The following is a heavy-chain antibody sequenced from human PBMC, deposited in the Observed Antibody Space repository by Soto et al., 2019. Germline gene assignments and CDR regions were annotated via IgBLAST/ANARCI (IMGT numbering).Heavy chain of an antibody. Sequence: GSLRLSCAASGFTFSSYAMNWVRQAPGKGLEWVSGISGGGDTHYTDSVKGRFTISRDNSKKTLYLQMNSLGAEDTAVYYCAKDLYYDILTGYDAFDIWGQGTMVTVSS. CDR2: ISGGGDT. CDR3: AKDLYYDILTGYDAFDI. CDR1: GFTFSSYA. V-gene: IGHV3-23*01. J-gene: IGHJ3*02. D-gene: IGHD3-9*01.